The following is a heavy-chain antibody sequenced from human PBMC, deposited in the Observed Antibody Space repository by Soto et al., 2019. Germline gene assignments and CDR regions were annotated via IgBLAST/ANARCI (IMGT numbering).Heavy chain of an antibody. CDR2: TYYRSKWYN. J-gene: IGHJ6*02. CDR3: ARVNWNLGYYGMDV. CDR1: GDRVSRNSAA. Sequence: QTLSLTCAISGDRVSRNSAAWNWIRQSPSRGLECLGRTYYRSKWYNDYAVSVKSRITINPDTSKNQFSLQLNSVTPEDTAVYYCARVNWNLGYYGMDVWGQGTTVTVSS. D-gene: IGHD1-7*01. V-gene: IGHV6-1*01.